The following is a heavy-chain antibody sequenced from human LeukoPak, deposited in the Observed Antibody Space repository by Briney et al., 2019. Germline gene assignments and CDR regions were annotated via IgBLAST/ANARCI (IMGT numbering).Heavy chain of an antibody. CDR1: GFTFSSYA. Sequence: GGSLRLSCAAPGFTFSSYAMSWVRQAPGKGLEWVSAISGSGGSTYYADSVKGRFTISRDNSKNTLYLQMNSLRAEDTAVYYCAKDLEQQLAPDAFDIWGQGTMVTVSS. V-gene: IGHV3-23*01. CDR3: AKDLEQQLAPDAFDI. D-gene: IGHD6-13*01. J-gene: IGHJ3*02. CDR2: ISGSGGST.